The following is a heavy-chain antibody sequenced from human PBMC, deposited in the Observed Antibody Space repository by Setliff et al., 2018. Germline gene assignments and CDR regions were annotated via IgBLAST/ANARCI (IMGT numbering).Heavy chain of an antibody. CDR1: GYTFTSSG. V-gene: IGHV1-18*01. CDR2: ISAYSGNT. Sequence: GASVKVSCKASGYTFTSSGISWVRQAPGQGLEWMGWISAYSGNTNYAQRLQGRVTMTTDTSTSTAYMELRSLRSDDTAVYYCARDGNNWNDLDYWGHGTLVTVSS. J-gene: IGHJ4*01. D-gene: IGHD1-20*01. CDR3: ARDGNNWNDLDY.